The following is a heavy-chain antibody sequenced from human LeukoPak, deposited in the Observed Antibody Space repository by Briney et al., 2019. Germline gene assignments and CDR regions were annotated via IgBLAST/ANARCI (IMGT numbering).Heavy chain of an antibody. CDR2: ISGSGGST. V-gene: IGHV3-23*01. Sequence: PGGSLRLSCAASGFTFSSYAVSWVRQAPGKGLEWVSAISGSGGSTYYADSVKGRFTISRDNSKNTLYLQMNSLRAEDTAVYYCAKTVSSSLVFWFDPWGQGTLVTVSS. D-gene: IGHD6-6*01. J-gene: IGHJ5*02. CDR3: AKTVSSSLVFWFDP. CDR1: GFTFSSYA.